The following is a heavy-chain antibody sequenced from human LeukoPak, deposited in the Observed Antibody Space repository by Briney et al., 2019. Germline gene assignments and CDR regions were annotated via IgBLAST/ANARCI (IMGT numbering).Heavy chain of an antibody. CDR3: ARVDWTTDY. V-gene: IGHV4-38-2*02. D-gene: IGHD3-9*01. Sequence: PSETLSLTCTVSGYSISRGYHWAWIRQPPGKGLEWIGTIHHSGSTYYNPSLKSRVTTSVDTSKNQFSLRLSFVTAADTAVYYCARVDWTTDYWGQGTLVTVS. J-gene: IGHJ4*02. CDR1: GYSISRGYH. CDR2: IHHSGST.